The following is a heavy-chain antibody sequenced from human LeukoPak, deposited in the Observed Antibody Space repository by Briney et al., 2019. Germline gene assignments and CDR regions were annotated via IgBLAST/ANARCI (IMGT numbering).Heavy chain of an antibody. CDR3: ARDMGGDTPYFDY. V-gene: IGHV3-33*01. CDR2: IWYDGSNK. D-gene: IGHD3-16*01. J-gene: IGHJ4*02. Sequence: GGSLRLSCAASGFTFSSYGMHWVRQAPGMGLEWVAVIWYDGSNKYYGDSVKGRFTISRDNSKNTLYLQMNSLRAEDTAVYYCARDMGGDTPYFDYWGQGTLVTVSS. CDR1: GFTFSSYG.